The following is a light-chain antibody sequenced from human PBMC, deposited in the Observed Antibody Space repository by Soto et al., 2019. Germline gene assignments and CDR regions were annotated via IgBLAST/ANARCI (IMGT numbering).Light chain of an antibody. CDR2: GAS. CDR3: QQHNNGPPLT. V-gene: IGKV3-15*01. J-gene: IGKJ4*01. CDR1: QSVSSN. Sequence: EIVMTQSPANLSVSPGERATLSCRASQSVSSNLAWYQQKPGQAPRLLIYGASTRATGIPARFSGSGSGTTVTLTIGSLQSEDLADYYSQQHNNGPPLT.